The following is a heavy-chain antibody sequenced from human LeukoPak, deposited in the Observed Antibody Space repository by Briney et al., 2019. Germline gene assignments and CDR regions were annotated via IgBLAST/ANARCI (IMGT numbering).Heavy chain of an antibody. CDR3: ARPAHPGFGELSY. Sequence: PGGSLRLSCAASGFTFSSYAMHWVRQAPGKGLEWVAVISYDGSNKYYADSVKGRFTISRDNSKNTLYLQMNSLRAEDTAVYYCARPAHPGFGELSYWGQGTLVTVSS. CDR1: GFTFSSYA. V-gene: IGHV3-30-3*01. D-gene: IGHD3-10*01. CDR2: ISYDGSNK. J-gene: IGHJ4*02.